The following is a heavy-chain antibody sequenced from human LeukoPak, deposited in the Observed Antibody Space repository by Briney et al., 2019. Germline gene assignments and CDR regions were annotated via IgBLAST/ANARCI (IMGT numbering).Heavy chain of an antibody. Sequence: GGSLRLSCAASEFSVGSNYMTWVRQAPGKGLEWVSLIYSGGSTYYADSVKGRFTISRDNSKNTLYLQMNSLRAEDTAVYYCAKWGGVLLWFGEFDYWGQGTLVTVSS. D-gene: IGHD3-10*01. CDR1: EFSVGSNY. CDR2: IYSGGST. CDR3: AKWGGVLLWFGEFDY. J-gene: IGHJ4*02. V-gene: IGHV3-66*01.